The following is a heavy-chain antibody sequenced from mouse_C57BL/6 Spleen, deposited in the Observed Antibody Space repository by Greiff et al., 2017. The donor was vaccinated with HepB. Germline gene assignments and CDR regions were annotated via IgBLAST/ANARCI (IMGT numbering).Heavy chain of an antibody. CDR2: ILPGSGST. Sequence: QVQLKESGAELMKPGASVKLSCKATGYTFTGYWIEWVKQRPGHGLEWIGEILPGSGSTNYNEKFKGKATFTADTSSNTADMQLSSLTTEDSDIYYCARGGTGRAWFAYWGQGTLVTVSA. CDR3: ARGGTGRAWFAY. CDR1: GYTFTGYW. V-gene: IGHV1-9*01. J-gene: IGHJ3*01.